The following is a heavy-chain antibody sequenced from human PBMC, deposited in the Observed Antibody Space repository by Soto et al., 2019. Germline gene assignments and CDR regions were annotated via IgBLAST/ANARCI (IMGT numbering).Heavy chain of an antibody. CDR1: GGSITSSSYY. D-gene: IGHD5-18*01. Sequence: SETLSLTCTVSGGSITSSSYYWGWIRQPPGKGLEWIGSIFYSGSTYYNPSLKSRVAISVDTSKNQFSLKLTSVTAAETAVYYCACIFSGGYSYSFYYYGMDVWGQGTTVTVSS. CDR3: ACIFSGGYSYSFYYYGMDV. J-gene: IGHJ6*02. V-gene: IGHV4-39*01. CDR2: IFYSGST.